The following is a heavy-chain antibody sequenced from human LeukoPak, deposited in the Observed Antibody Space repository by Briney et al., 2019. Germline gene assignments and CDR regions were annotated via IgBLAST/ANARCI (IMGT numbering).Heavy chain of an antibody. V-gene: IGHV3-9*01. CDR2: ISWNSGSI. CDR3: AKGGDTAMVGTLGY. Sequence: GRSLRLSCAASGFTFDDYAMHWVRQAPGKGLEWVSGISWNSGSIGYADSVKGRFTISRDNAKNSLYLQMNSLRAEDTALYYCAKGGDTAMVGTLGYWGQGTLVTVSS. CDR1: GFTFDDYA. D-gene: IGHD5-18*01. J-gene: IGHJ4*02.